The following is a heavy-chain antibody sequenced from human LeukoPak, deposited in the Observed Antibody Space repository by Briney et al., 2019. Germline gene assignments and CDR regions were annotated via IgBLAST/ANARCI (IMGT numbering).Heavy chain of an antibody. D-gene: IGHD3-10*01. CDR3: VRLLFGELSPPHFDN. Sequence: VPVNVSCKPSGYTFTRYGISPVRQAPGQELEWMGWISAYNGNTNYEQKLRGRVTITTDTSTTPATMELRNLRSDDTAVCYCVRLLFGELSPPHFDNWGQGTLVTVSS. J-gene: IGHJ4*02. V-gene: IGHV1-18*01. CDR2: ISAYNGNT. CDR1: GYTFTRYG.